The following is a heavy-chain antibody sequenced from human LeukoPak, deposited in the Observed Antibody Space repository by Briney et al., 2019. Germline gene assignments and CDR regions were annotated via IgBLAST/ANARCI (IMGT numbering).Heavy chain of an antibody. CDR3: ASYYGDVDY. V-gene: IGHV4-34*01. CDR2: VNDSGGT. CDR1: IDSFTNYY. Sequence: SETLSLTCAVYIDSFTNYYWNWIRQTPGKGLEWIGEVNDSGGTNINPSLRSRVILSVDTSKNQFSLKLSSVTAADTAVYYCASYYGDVDYWGQGTLVTVSS. J-gene: IGHJ4*02. D-gene: IGHD4-17*01.